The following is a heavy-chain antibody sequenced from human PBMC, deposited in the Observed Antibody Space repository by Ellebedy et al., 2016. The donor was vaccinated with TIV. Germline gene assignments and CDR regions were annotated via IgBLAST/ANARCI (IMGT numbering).Heavy chain of an antibody. CDR2: INPSGGST. J-gene: IGHJ3*02. D-gene: IGHD6-19*01. CDR3: ASAGIAVAGPSAAFDI. Sequence: ASVKVSCXASGYTFTSYYMHWVRQAPGQGLEWMGIINPSGGSTSYAQKFRGRVTMTRDTSTSTVYMELSSLRSEDTAVYYCASAGIAVAGPSAAFDIWGQGTMVTVSS. V-gene: IGHV1-46*01. CDR1: GYTFTSYY.